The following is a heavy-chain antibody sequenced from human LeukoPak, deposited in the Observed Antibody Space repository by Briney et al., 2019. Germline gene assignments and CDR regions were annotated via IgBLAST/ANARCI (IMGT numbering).Heavy chain of an antibody. CDR3: AKARSGWYRGGIDY. Sequence: GASLRLSCGASGFTFSSYAMSWVRQAPGKGLEWVSAISGSGGSTYYADSVKGRFTISRDNSKNTLYLQMNSLRAEDTAVYYCAKARSGWYRGGIDYWGQGTLVTVSS. J-gene: IGHJ4*02. D-gene: IGHD6-19*01. CDR1: GFTFSSYA. V-gene: IGHV3-23*01. CDR2: ISGSGGST.